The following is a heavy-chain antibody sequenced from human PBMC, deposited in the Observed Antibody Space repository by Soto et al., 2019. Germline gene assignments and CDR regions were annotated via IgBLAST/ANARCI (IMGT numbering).Heavy chain of an antibody. CDR1: GFTFRWFA. J-gene: IGHJ3*02. CDR2: ISGSGGST. V-gene: IGHV3-23*01. Sequence: PGGSLRLSCAGSGFTFRWFAMSWVRQAPGKGLEWVSAISGSGGSTYYADSVKGRFTISRDNSKNTLYLQMNSLRAEDTAVYYCAKVGAPRNLAYCGGDCYRGAFDIWGQGTMGTVSS. D-gene: IGHD2-21*02. CDR3: AKVGAPRNLAYCGGDCYRGAFDI.